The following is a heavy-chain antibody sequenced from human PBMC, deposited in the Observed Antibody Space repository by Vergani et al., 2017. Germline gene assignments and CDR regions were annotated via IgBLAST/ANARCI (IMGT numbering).Heavy chain of an antibody. V-gene: IGHV2-70*01. CDR1: RFSLRTSALC. CDR2: IDWDDDK. J-gene: IGHJ4*02. Sequence: QVTLRESGPALVTPTQTLPLTCTFSRFSLRTSALCVSWIRHPPGKALEWLALIDWDDDKYYSTSLKTRLTISKDTSKNQVVLTMTNMDPVDTATYYCARTIAAAGNYFDYWGQGTLVTVSS. D-gene: IGHD6-13*01. CDR3: ARTIAAAGNYFDY.